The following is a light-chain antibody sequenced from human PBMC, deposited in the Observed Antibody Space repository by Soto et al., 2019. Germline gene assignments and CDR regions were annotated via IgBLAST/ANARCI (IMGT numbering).Light chain of an antibody. Sequence: EIVLTQSPGTLSLSPGERATISCRASQSVSDMYLAWYQHKPGQAPRLLIYASNRATGIPDRFSGSGSGTDFTLTINRLEPEDFAVYYCQHYGTSALFGPGTKVEIK. V-gene: IGKV3-20*01. CDR1: QSVSDMY. CDR2: AS. CDR3: QHYGTSAL. J-gene: IGKJ3*01.